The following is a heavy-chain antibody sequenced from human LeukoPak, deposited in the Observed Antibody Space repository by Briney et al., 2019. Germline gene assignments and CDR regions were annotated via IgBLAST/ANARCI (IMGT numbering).Heavy chain of an antibody. Sequence: SETLSLTCTVSGGSISSYYWSWIRQPPGKGLEWIGYIYYSGSTYYNPSLKSRVTISVDTSKNQFSLKLSSVTAADTAVYYCAREPITLVRGVIHYYGMDVWGQGTTVTVSS. D-gene: IGHD3-10*01. CDR3: AREPITLVRGVIHYYGMDV. CDR2: IYYSGST. V-gene: IGHV4-59*01. CDR1: GGSISSYY. J-gene: IGHJ6*02.